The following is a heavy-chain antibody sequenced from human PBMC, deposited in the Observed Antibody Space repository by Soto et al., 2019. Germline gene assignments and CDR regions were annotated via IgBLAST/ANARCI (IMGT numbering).Heavy chain of an antibody. V-gene: IGHV4-38-2*02. Sequence: SETLSHTNTVSGYFISPGCHCAFILQPPEKKLEWLGSVHYSGNTNYNPSLNSRLTISVDKSKNQFSLKLSSATAAETAVYYCVRDSYTESTDFFTRWGQGALLTV. CDR1: GYFISPGCH. CDR3: VRDSYTESTDFFTR. J-gene: IGHJ4*02. CDR2: VHYSGNT. D-gene: IGHD3-10*01.